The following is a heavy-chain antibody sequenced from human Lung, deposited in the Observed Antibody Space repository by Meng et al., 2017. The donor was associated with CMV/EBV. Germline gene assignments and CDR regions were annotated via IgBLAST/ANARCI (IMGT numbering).Heavy chain of an antibody. CDR3: ARERTGDPGLLSRFDP. Sequence: GSVRSADYYWSWIRQPPGKGLEWIGNIFFTGTTSYNPSLKSRVSISIDTSKNQFSLLVNSVTAADTAVYYCARERTGDPGLLSRFDPWGQGTLVTVSS. CDR2: IFFTGTT. J-gene: IGHJ5*02. V-gene: IGHV4-30-4*08. CDR1: GSVRSADYY. D-gene: IGHD7-27*01.